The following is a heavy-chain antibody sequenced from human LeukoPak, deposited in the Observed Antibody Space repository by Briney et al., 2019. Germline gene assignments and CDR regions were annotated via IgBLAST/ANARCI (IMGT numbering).Heavy chain of an antibody. CDR2: ISGSGGST. CDR1: GFTFSSYG. J-gene: IGHJ4*02. CDR3: AKDWRRVTVTTALDY. Sequence: PGGSLRLSCAASGFTFSSYGMSWVRQAPGKGLEWVSAISGSGGSTYYADSVKGRFTISRDNSKNTLYLQMNSLRAEDTAVYYCAKDWRRVTVTTALDYWGQGTLVTVSS. V-gene: IGHV3-23*01. D-gene: IGHD4-17*01.